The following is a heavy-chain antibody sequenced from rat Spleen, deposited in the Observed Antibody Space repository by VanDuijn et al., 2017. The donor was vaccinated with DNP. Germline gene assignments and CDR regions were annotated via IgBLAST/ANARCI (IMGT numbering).Heavy chain of an antibody. CDR2: VSSGGIT. CDR3: ARSDYSDDSYYYGYFDY. D-gene: IGHD1-12*02. J-gene: IGHJ2*01. Sequence: QVQLKESGPGLVQPSQTLSLACTVSGFSLTTYHVHWVRQPPGKGLEWIAAVSSGGITYYNSALKPRLSISRDTSESQVFLKMNSLQTEDTAMYFCARSDYSDDSYYYGYFDYWGQGVMVTVSS. V-gene: IGHV2-6*01. CDR1: GFSLTTYH.